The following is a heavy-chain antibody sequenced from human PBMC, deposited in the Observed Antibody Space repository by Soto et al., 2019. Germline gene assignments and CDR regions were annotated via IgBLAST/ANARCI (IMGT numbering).Heavy chain of an antibody. CDR1: GFTFSSYA. V-gene: IGHV3-23*01. J-gene: IGHJ5*02. Sequence: GGSLRLSCAASGFTFSSYAMSWVRQAPGKGLEWVSAISGSGGSTYYADSVKGRFTISRDNSKNTLYLQMNSLRAEDTAVYYCARDNSDIVVVVAAIEPGWFDPWGQGTLVTVSS. CDR2: ISGSGGST. CDR3: ARDNSDIVVVVAAIEPGWFDP. D-gene: IGHD2-15*01.